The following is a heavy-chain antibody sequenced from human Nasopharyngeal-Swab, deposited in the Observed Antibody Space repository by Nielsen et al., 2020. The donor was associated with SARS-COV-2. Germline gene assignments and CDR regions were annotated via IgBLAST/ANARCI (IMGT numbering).Heavy chain of an antibody. D-gene: IGHD5-24*01. CDR2: ISSSSSYI. Sequence: GASLKISCAASGFTFSSYSMNWVRQAPGKGLEWISSISSSSSYIYYADSVKGRSTISRDNAKNSLYLQMNSLRAEDTAVYYCARAVEMATIWAYYYYYMDVWGKGTTVTVSS. CDR1: GFTFSSYS. CDR3: ARAVEMATIWAYYYYYMDV. J-gene: IGHJ6*03. V-gene: IGHV3-21*01.